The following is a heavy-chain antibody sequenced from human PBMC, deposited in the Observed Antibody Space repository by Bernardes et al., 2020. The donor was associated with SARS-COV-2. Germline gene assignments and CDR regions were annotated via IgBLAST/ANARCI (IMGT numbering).Heavy chain of an antibody. D-gene: IGHD2-21*02. CDR1: GGSLRSPGDH. V-gene: IGHV4-39*01. CDR3: ARHGDFCGGDCYWNWFDP. J-gene: IGHJ5*02. CDR2: IYYSGTT. Sequence: SATLSPTCTVAGGSLRSPGDHWGWTRQPPGKGLEWIGTIYYSGTTYYNPSLKSRVTISVDTSKNQFSLKLSSVTAADTAVYYCARHGDFCGGDCYWNWFDPWGQGTLVTVSS.